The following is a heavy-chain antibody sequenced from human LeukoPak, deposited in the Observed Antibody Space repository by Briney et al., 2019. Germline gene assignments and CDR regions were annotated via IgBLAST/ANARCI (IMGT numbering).Heavy chain of an antibody. D-gene: IGHD2-21*02. CDR1: GFTFSSYA. V-gene: IGHV3-64*01. CDR2: ISSNGGST. CDR3: ARDDTVVVTATLDY. Sequence: GGSLRLSCAASGFTFSSYAMHWVRQAPGKGLEYVSAISSNGGSTYYANSVKGRFTISRDNSKNTLYLQMGSLRAEDMAVYYCARDDTVVVTATLDYWGQGTLVTVSS. J-gene: IGHJ4*02.